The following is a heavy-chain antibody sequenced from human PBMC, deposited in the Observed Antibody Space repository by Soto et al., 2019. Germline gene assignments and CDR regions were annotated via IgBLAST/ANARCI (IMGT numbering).Heavy chain of an antibody. CDR1: GGSISSGGYS. V-gene: IGHV4-30-2*01. D-gene: IGHD3-3*01. J-gene: IGHJ5*02. CDR2: IYHSGST. Sequence: SETLSLTCAVSGGSISSGGYSWSWIRQPPGKGLEWIGYIYHSGSTYYNPSLKSRVTISVDRSKNQFSLKLSSVTAADTAVYYCARVLYYDFWSGYQSNWSDPWGQGTLVTVSS. CDR3: ARVLYYDFWSGYQSNWSDP.